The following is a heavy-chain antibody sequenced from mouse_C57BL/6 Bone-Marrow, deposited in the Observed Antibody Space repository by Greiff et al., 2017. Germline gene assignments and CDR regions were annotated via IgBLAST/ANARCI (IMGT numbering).Heavy chain of an antibody. J-gene: IGHJ4*01. Sequence: QVQLQQSGAELVRPGASVTLSCKASGYTFTDYEMHWVKQTPVHGLEWIGAIDPETGGTAYNQKFKGKAILTADKASSTAYMELRSLTSEDSAVYDCSSCNRNPPMAMDYWGQGTSVTVSS. CDR3: SSCNRNPPMAMDY. V-gene: IGHV1-15*01. CDR1: GYTFTDYE. CDR2: IDPETGGT. D-gene: IGHD2-10*01.